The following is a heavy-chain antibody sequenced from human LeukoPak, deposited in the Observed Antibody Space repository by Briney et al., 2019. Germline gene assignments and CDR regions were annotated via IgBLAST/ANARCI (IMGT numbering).Heavy chain of an antibody. CDR2: VGDNGGGT. J-gene: IGHJ4*02. CDR1: GFTFSSYA. D-gene: IGHD7-27*01. CDR3: MKGGWGSPFDY. V-gene: IGHV3-23*01. Sequence: PGGSLRLSCAASGFTFSSYAMTWVRQAPGKGLEWISAVGDNGGGTFYADSVKGRFTISKDVSSDTLYLQMDSLTADDTAVYYCMKGGWGSPFDYWGQGTMVTVSS.